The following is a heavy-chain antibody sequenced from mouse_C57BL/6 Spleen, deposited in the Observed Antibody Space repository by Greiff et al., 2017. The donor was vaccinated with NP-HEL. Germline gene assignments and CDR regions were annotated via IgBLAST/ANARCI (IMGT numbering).Heavy chain of an antibody. V-gene: IGHV1-64*01. Sequence: QVQLQQPGAELVKPGASVKLSCKASGYTFTSYWMHWVKQRPGQGLEWIGMIHPNSGSTNYNEKFKSKATLTVDKSSITAYMQLSSLTSEDSAVNYCARRGNYSYYYAMDYWGQGTSVTVSS. CDR2: IHPNSGST. J-gene: IGHJ4*01. CDR1: GYTFTSYW. D-gene: IGHD2-1*01. CDR3: ARRGNYSYYYAMDY.